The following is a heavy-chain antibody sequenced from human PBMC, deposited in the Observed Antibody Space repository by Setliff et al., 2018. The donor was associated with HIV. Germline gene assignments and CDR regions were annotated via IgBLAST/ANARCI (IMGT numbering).Heavy chain of an antibody. J-gene: IGHJ3*02. D-gene: IGHD7-27*01. Sequence: ASVKVSCKASGYTFTSYYMHWVRQAPGQGLEWLGIINPSGGTTNYAQKFQGRVTMTRDTSTSTLYMELSSLRSEEPAVYYCARIPTGGAFDIWGQGTVVTVSS. CDR3: ARIPTGGAFDI. CDR2: INPSGGTT. V-gene: IGHV1-46*01. CDR1: GYTFTSYY.